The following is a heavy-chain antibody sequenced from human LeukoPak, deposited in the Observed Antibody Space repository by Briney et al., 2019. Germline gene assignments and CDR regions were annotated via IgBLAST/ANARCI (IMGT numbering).Heavy chain of an antibody. V-gene: IGHV4-4*02. CDR3: ARIPSYYSGSGNPFDY. J-gene: IGHJ4*02. D-gene: IGHD3-10*01. CDR2: IYHSGST. CDR1: GGSISSSNW. Sequence: SGTLSLTCAVSGGSISSSNWWSWVRQPPGKGLEWIGEIYHSGSTNYNPSLKSRVTISVDKSKNQFSLKLSSVTAADTAVYYCARIPSYYSGSGNPFDYWGQGTLVTVSS.